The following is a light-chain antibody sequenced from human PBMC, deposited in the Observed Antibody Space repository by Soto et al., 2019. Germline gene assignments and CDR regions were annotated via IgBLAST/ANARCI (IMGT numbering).Light chain of an antibody. CDR3: SSYTSTSPLRV. J-gene: IGLJ1*01. Sequence: QSALTQPASVSGSPGQSITISCTGTSSDVGGYNYVSWYQQHPGKAPKLMIYDVSNRPSGVSNRFSGSKSGNTAPLTISGLQAEDEADYYCSSYTSTSPLRVSAPGPKVNV. CDR2: DVS. CDR1: SSDVGGYNY. V-gene: IGLV2-14*01.